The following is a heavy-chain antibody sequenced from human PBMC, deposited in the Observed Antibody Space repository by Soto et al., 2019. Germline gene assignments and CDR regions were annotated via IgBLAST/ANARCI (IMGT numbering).Heavy chain of an antibody. Sequence: QVQLVQSGGEVKEPGASVKVSCKASGYTFSSYGISWVRQAPGQGLEWMGWISAYNGNTKYAQNLQGRVTLTTDTSTNTAYMELRSLRPDDTAMYFCARDKNFQLLSTYNWFDSWGQGTLVTVSS. CDR2: ISAYNGNT. J-gene: IGHJ5*01. D-gene: IGHD2-21*01. V-gene: IGHV1-18*01. CDR3: ARDKNFQLLSTYNWFDS. CDR1: GYTFSSYG.